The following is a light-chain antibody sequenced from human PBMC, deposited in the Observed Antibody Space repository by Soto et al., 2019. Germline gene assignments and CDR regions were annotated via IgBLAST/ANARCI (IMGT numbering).Light chain of an antibody. V-gene: IGLV2-14*02. J-gene: IGLJ2*01. CDR1: GSDVGTYDL. CDR3: RSSTSSTTFV. CDR2: KVS. Sequence: QSALTQPASVSGSPGQSITITCTGTGSDVGTYDLVSWYQQHPGKGPKLIIYKVSNGASGVSNRFSGSKSGNTASLNIPGLHAEDEADYSCRSSTSSTTFVFGGGTKVTVL.